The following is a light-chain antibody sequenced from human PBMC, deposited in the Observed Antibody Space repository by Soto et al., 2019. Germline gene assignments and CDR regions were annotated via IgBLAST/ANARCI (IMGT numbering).Light chain of an antibody. V-gene: IGKV1-5*03. Sequence: DIQMTQSPSTLSASVGDRVTITCRTSQSISAWLAWYQQKSGKAPKLLIYKASSLESGTPSRFSGCGSGTEFTLTISSLQPDDFATYYCQQYNFYPWTFGQGTKVEIK. CDR3: QQYNFYPWT. CDR2: KAS. CDR1: QSISAW. J-gene: IGKJ1*01.